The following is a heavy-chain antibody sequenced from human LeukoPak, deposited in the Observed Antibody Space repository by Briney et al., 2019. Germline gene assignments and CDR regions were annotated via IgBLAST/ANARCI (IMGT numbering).Heavy chain of an antibody. D-gene: IGHD2-21*01. Sequence: SGTLSLTCAVSGGSISISNSNWWSWVRQPPGKGLEWIGEIYHSGSTNYNPSLKSRVTISVDKSKNQFSLELTSVTAADTAVYYCATLEIGDYYFDYWGQGTLVTVSS. V-gene: IGHV4-4*02. CDR3: ATLEIGDYYFDY. CDR1: GGSISISNSNW. J-gene: IGHJ4*02. CDR2: IYHSGST.